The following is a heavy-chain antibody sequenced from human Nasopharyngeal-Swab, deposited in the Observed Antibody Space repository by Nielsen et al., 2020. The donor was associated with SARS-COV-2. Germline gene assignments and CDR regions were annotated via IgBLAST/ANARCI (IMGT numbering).Heavy chain of an antibody. CDR3: AKQRGDTAMVFDF. Sequence: WIRQPPGKGLEWIGYIYHSGSTYYNPSLKSRVTISVDRSKNQFSLKLSSVTAADTAVYYCAKQRGDTAMVFDFWGQGTLVTVSS. D-gene: IGHD5-18*01. V-gene: IGHV4-30-2*01. J-gene: IGHJ4*02. CDR2: IYHSGST.